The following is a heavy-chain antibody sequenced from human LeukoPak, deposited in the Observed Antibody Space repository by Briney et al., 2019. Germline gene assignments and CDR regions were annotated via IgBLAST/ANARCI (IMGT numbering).Heavy chain of an antibody. CDR1: GFTLSSYA. CDR2: ISESGGTT. V-gene: IGHV3-23*01. D-gene: IGHD2-15*01. Sequence: GGSLRLSCAASGFTLSSYAMNWVRQAPGKGLEWVSSISESGGTTDYADSVKGRFTISRDNSKNTLYLQMNSLRAEDTAVYYCAKAPPLGSETYDYWGQGTLVTVSS. CDR3: AKAPPLGSETYDY. J-gene: IGHJ4*02.